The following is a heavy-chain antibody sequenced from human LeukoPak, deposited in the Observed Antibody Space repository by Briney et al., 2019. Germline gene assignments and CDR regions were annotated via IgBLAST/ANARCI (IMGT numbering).Heavy chain of an antibody. CDR1: GYTFTSYG. Sequence: ASVKVSCKASGYTFTSYGISWVRQAPGQGLEWMGWISAYNGNTNYAQKLQGRVTMTTDTSTSTAYMELRSLRSDDTAVYYCARVVDYGDRGYWIDPWGQGTLVTVSS. D-gene: IGHD4-17*01. CDR2: ISAYNGNT. CDR3: ARVVDYGDRGYWIDP. J-gene: IGHJ5*02. V-gene: IGHV1-18*01.